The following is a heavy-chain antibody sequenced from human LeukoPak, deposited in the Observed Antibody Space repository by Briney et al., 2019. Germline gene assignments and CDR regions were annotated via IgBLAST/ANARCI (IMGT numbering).Heavy chain of an antibody. V-gene: IGHV3-30*02. CDR3: ARRQYQLLKGNYYYMDV. CDR2: IRYDGSNK. J-gene: IGHJ6*03. Sequence: GGSLRLSCAASGFTFSSYGMHWVRQAPGKGLEWVAFIRYDGSNKYYADSVKGRFTISRDNAKNSLYLQMNSLRAEDTAVYYCARRQYQLLKGNYYYMDVWGKGTTVTVSS. CDR1: GFTFSSYG. D-gene: IGHD2-2*01.